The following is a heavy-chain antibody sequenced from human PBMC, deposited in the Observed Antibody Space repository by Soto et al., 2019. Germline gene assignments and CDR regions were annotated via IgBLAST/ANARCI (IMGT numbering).Heavy chain of an antibody. CDR1: GFTFSDYY. V-gene: IGHV3-11*01. CDR3: ARARGRYYDSSGTLGY. J-gene: IGHJ4*02. CDR2: ISSSGSTI. Sequence: GGSLRLSCAASGFTFSDYYMSWIRQAPGKGLEWVSYISSSGSTIYYADSVKGRFTISRDNAKNPLYLQMNSLRAEDTAVYYCARARGRYYDSSGTLGYWGQGTLVTVSS. D-gene: IGHD3-22*01.